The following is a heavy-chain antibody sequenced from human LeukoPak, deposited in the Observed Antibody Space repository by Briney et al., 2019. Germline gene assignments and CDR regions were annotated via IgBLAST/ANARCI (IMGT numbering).Heavy chain of an antibody. V-gene: IGHV3-7*04. J-gene: IGHJ6*02. CDR3: ARDLYQLLYPVYYGMDV. Sequence: GRSLRLSCAASGFTFSSYSMHWVRQAPGKGLGWVANIKQNGSEKYYVDSVKGRFTISRDNAKNSLYLQMNSLRAEDTAVYYCARDLYQLLYPVYYGMDVWGQGTTVTVSS. CDR2: IKQNGSEK. CDR1: GFTFSSYS. D-gene: IGHD2-2*02.